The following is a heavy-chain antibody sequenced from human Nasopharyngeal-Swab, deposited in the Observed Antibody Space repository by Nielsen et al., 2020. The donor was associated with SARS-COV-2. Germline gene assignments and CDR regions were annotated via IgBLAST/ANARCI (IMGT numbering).Heavy chain of an antibody. CDR3: ARGCSSTSCYRSDGMDV. V-gene: IGHV3-33*01. CDR2: IWYDGSNK. Sequence: GESLKISCAASGFTFSSYGMHWVRKAPGKGLEWVAVIWYDGSNKYYADSVKGRFTISRDNSKNTLYLQMNSLRAEDTAMYYCARGCSSTSCYRSDGMDVWGQGTTVTVSS. J-gene: IGHJ6*02. D-gene: IGHD2-2*01. CDR1: GFTFSSYG.